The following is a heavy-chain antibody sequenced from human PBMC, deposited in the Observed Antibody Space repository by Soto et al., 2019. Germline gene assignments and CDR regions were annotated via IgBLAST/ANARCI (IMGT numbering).Heavy chain of an antibody. CDR1: GVSISSYY. D-gene: IGHD4-17*01. CDR3: ARDLGDYAWFDP. J-gene: IGHJ5*02. V-gene: IGHV4-59*01. Sequence: PSETLSLTCTVSGVSISSYYWSWIRQPPGKGLEWIGYIYYSGSTNYNPSLKSRVTISVDTSKNQFSLKLSSVTAADTAVYYCARDLGDYAWFDPWGQGTLVTVSS. CDR2: IYYSGST.